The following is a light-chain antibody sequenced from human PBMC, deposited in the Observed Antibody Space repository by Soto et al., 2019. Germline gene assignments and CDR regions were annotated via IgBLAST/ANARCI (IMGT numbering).Light chain of an antibody. CDR2: GAS. Sequence: EIVLTQSPGTLSLSPGERATLSCRASQSVRSNYLAWYQQKPGQAPRLLIYGASSRATGIPDRFSGSGSGTDFSLTISRLEPEDFAVYYCQHYGGSPLYTFGQGTKLEIK. J-gene: IGKJ2*01. CDR3: QHYGGSPLYT. CDR1: QSVRSNY. V-gene: IGKV3-20*01.